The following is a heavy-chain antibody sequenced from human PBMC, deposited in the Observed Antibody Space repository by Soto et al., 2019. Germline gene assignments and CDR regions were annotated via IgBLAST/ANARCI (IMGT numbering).Heavy chain of an antibody. J-gene: IGHJ4*02. CDR1: GFTFSSHG. D-gene: IGHD3-22*01. CDR2: IFFDGSNK. V-gene: IGHV3-30*18. CDR3: AKDDTCGYYYIDY. Sequence: QVQLVESGGGVVQPGRSLRLSCAASGFTFSSHGMHWVRQAPGKGLEWVALIFFDGSNKFYTDSVRGRFTISRDDSKNTLDLQMNSLRAEDTAVYYCAKDDTCGYYYIDYWGQGALVTVSS.